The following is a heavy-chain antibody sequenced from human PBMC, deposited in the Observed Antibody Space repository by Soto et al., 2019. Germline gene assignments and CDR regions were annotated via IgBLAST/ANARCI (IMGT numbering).Heavy chain of an antibody. CDR3: ARHWSSAGSNWFDS. V-gene: IGHV4-39*01. CDR2: IYYSGTT. D-gene: IGHD6-25*01. Sequence: PSETLSVTCTVSGDSITSTTYYGVWIRQTPGKGLEWIGSIYYSGTTYYSPSLKSRVTISVDTSNHKFSLNLSSVTADDTAVYYCARHWSSAGSNWFDSWGQGAPVTVSS. CDR1: GDSITSTTYY. J-gene: IGHJ5*01.